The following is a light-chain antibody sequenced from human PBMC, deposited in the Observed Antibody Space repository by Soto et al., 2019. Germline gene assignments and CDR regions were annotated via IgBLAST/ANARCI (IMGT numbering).Light chain of an antibody. CDR1: SSDVGGYNY. V-gene: IGLV2-14*01. Sequence: QSALTQPASVSGSPGQSITISCTGTSSDVGGYNYVSWYQQHPGKAPKLMIYDVSNRPSGVSNRFSGSKSGNTASLTISGLQAEHEADYYCSSYTSSSLRVFGGGTKLTVL. J-gene: IGLJ3*02. CDR2: DVS. CDR3: SSYTSSSLRV.